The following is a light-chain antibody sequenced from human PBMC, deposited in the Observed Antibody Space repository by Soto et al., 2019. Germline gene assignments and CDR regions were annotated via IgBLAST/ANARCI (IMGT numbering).Light chain of an antibody. V-gene: IGKV3-20*01. J-gene: IGKJ2*01. CDR2: GAS. CDR1: QSVSSSY. Sequence: EIVLTQSPGTLSLSPGERATLSCRASQSVSSSYLAWYQQKPGQAPRLLIYGASSRATGIPDRFSGSGSGTDFTLSISRLEPEDFAVSYCQQYGSSPSTFGQGTKLEIK. CDR3: QQYGSSPST.